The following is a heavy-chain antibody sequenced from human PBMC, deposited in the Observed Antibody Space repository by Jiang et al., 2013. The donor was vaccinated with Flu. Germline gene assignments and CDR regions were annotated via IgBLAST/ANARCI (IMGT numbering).Heavy chain of an antibody. CDR3: ARDQGLGYTYGYGPFDY. J-gene: IGHJ4*02. Sequence: GAEVKKPGSSVRVSCRASGGTFSSYAVSWVRQAPGQGLEWMGGIIPIYGTTQYALKFQGRVTITADESTSTSYMDLSSLTSEDTAVYYCARDQGLGYTYGYGPFDYWGQGTLVTVSS. CDR1: GGTFSSYA. D-gene: IGHD5-18*01. CDR2: IIPIYGTT. V-gene: IGHV1-69*01.